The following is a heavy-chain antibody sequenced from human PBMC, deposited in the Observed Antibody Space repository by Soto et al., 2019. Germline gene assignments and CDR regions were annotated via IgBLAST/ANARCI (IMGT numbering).Heavy chain of an antibody. CDR3: ARMSEIVATITHPVLWGNYYMDV. Sequence: QVQLQESGPGLVKPSGTLSLTCAVSSGSISSSNWWSWVRQPPGKGLEWIGEIYHSGSTNYNPSLKRQVTISVDKSNNQFSLKLSSVNAADTAVYYCARMSEIVATITHPVLWGNYYMDVWGKGTTVTVSS. V-gene: IGHV4-4*02. D-gene: IGHD5-12*01. CDR2: IYHSGST. J-gene: IGHJ6*03. CDR1: SGSISSSNW.